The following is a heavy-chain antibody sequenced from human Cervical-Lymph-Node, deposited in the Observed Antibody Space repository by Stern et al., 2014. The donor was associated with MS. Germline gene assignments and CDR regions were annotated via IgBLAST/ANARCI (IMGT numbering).Heavy chain of an antibody. CDR3: ARLGSGYDSSYLDF. CDR2: IIPIFGTA. D-gene: IGHD5-12*01. V-gene: IGHV1-69*01. J-gene: IGHJ4*02. Sequence: VQLVDSGSEAKKPGSSVKVSCKVSGGTFSTDKISWVRQAPGQGLEWMGAIIPIFGTAAYAQRFQDRVTIIADESTSEVHMELSSLRSEDTGVYYCARLGSGYDSSYLDFWGQGTLVTVSS. CDR1: GGTFSTDK.